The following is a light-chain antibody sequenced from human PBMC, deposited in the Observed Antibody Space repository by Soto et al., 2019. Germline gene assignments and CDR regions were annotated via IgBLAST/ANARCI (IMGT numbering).Light chain of an antibody. CDR2: DAS. V-gene: IGKV1-33*01. CDR1: EGITIY. Sequence: IPMTQSPSSLSASVGDRVTITCRAAEGITIYLNWYQQKLGQAPNLLIYDASNLQTGVPSRFRGSGSGTDFIFTITSXQPEDVATYYCQQSFAAPSTFGGGTKVDIK. J-gene: IGKJ4*01. CDR3: QQSFAAPST.